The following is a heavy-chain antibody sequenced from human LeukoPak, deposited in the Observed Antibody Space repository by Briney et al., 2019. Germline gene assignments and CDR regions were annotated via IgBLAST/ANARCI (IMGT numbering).Heavy chain of an antibody. J-gene: IGHJ6*03. CDR3: ARHYGSGSRIYYYYMDV. V-gene: IGHV7-4-1*02. CDR2: INTNTGNP. CDR1: GGTFSSYA. D-gene: IGHD3-10*01. Sequence: ASVKVSCKASGGTFSSYAMNWVRQAPGQGLEWMGWINTNTGNPTYAQGFTGRFVFSLDTSVSTAYLQISSLKAEDTAVYYCARHYGSGSRIYYYYMDVWGKGTTVTVSS.